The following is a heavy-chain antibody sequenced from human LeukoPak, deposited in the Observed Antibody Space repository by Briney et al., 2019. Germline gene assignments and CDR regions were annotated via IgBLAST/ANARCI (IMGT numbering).Heavy chain of an antibody. D-gene: IGHD3-22*01. J-gene: IGHJ4*02. Sequence: GASVKVSCKASGYTFTSYGISWVRQAPGQGLEWMGWISAYNGNTNDAQKLQGRVTMTTDTSTSTAYMELRSLRSDDTAVYYCASTANYYDSSGYYWNFDYWGQGTLVTVSS. CDR1: GYTFTSYG. CDR3: ASTANYYDSSGYYWNFDY. V-gene: IGHV1-18*01. CDR2: ISAYNGNT.